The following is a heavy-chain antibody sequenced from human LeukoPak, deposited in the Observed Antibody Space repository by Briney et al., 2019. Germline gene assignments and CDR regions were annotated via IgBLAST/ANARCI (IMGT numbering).Heavy chain of an antibody. CDR3: ATEEYYDGMAV. J-gene: IGHJ6*02. CDR1: GLDFRTYG. V-gene: IGHV3-30*03. CDR2: ISFDGSSK. Sequence: PGGSLRLSCAASGLDFRTYGMHWVRQAPGKGLEWVAVISFDGSSKYYADSVKGRFTISRDSPENTLYLQMNSLRAEDTAVYHCATEEYYDGMAVWGQGTTVTVSS.